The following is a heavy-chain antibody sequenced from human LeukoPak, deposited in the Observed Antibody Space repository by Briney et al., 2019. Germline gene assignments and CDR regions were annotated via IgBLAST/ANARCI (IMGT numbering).Heavy chain of an antibody. Sequence: ASVKVSCKASGYTFTSYAMNWVRQAPGQRLEWMGWINAGNGNTKYSQEFQGRVTITRDTSASTAYMELSSLRSEDTAVYYCARSSSGNYYFDYWGQGTLVTVSS. CDR1: GYTFTSYA. D-gene: IGHD6-19*01. CDR3: ARSSSGNYYFDY. CDR2: INAGNGNT. V-gene: IGHV1-3*01. J-gene: IGHJ4*02.